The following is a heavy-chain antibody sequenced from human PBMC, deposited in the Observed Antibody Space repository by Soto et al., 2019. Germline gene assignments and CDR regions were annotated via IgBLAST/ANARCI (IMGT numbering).Heavy chain of an antibody. V-gene: IGHV3-49*03. CDR2: IRIQTYGGAT. J-gene: IGHJ6*02. D-gene: IGHD2-2*01. CDR3: ASLTSWSQEYYYGMDV. Sequence: PGGSLRLSCRGSGFTFGYYAMSWFRQAPGKGLEWVSFIRIQTYGGATESAASVKGRFIISRDDSKSIAYLQMNSLKTEDTAVYFCASLTSWSQEYYYGMDVWGQGTTVTVSS. CDR1: GFTFGYYA.